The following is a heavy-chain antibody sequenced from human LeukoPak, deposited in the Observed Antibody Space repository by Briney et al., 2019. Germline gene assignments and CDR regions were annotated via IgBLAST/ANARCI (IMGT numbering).Heavy chain of an antibody. CDR3: ARDRGGGYDWYY. J-gene: IGHJ4*02. V-gene: IGHV4-39*07. CDR1: GGSISSSSYY. Sequence: PSETLSLTCTVPGGSISSSSYYWGWIRQPPGKGLEWIGSIYYSGSTYYNPSLKSRVTISVDTSKNQFSLKLSSVTAADTAVYYCARDRGGGYDWYYWGQGTLVTVSS. D-gene: IGHD5-12*01. CDR2: IYYSGST.